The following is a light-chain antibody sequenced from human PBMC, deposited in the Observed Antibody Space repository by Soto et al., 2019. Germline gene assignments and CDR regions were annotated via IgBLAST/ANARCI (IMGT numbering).Light chain of an antibody. CDR3: QQYNDYSWT. CDR2: KAS. CDR1: QSIGIW. Sequence: IQMTQSPSTLSASVGARVAITCRASQSIGIWLAWYQQKPGKAPRFLIYKASSLESGVPSRFSGSGYVTEFTLTISSLQTDDFATYYCQQYNDYSWTFGQGTKVEIK. J-gene: IGKJ1*01. V-gene: IGKV1-5*03.